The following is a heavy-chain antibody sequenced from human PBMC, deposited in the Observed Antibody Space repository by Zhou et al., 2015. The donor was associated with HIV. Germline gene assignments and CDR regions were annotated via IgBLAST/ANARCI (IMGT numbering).Heavy chain of an antibody. CDR3: ARVDTAMVKADYYYYGMDV. CDR1: GGTFSSYA. V-gene: IGHV1-69*01. J-gene: IGHJ6*02. D-gene: IGHD5-18*01. CDR2: IIPIFGTA. Sequence: QVQLVQSGAEVKKPGSSVKVSCKASGGTFSSYAISWVRQAPGQGLEWMGGIIPIFGTANYAQKFQGRVTITADESTSTAYMELSSLRSEDTAVYYCARVDTAMVKADYYYYGMDVWGQGTTVTVSS.